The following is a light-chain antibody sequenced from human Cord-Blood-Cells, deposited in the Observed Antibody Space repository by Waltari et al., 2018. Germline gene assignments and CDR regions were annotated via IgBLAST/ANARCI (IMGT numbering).Light chain of an antibody. CDR1: SSNIGNNA. J-gene: IGLJ2*01. Sequence: QSVLTQPPSVSEAPRQRVTISCFGSSSNIGNNAVNWYRQLPGKAPKLLIYYDDLLPTGVSDRFSGAKSGNSAALAISGLRSEEEADYFCAAWDDSLNCLVFGGGTKLTVL. V-gene: IGLV1-36*01. CDR3: AAWDDSLNCLV. CDR2: YDD.